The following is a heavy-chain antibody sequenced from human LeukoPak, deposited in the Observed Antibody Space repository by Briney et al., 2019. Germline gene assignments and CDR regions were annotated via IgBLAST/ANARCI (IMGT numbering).Heavy chain of an antibody. J-gene: IGHJ6*03. CDR2: INHSGST. V-gene: IGHV4-34*01. CDR1: GGSFSGYY. Sequence: KPSETLSLTCAVYGGSFSGYYWSWIRQPPGKGLEWIGEINHSGSTNYNPSLKSRVTISVDTSKNQFSLKLSSVTAADTAVYFCARGSRITVTNGYYYYMDVWGKGTTVTVSS. CDR3: ARGSRITVTNGYYYYMDV. D-gene: IGHD4-17*01.